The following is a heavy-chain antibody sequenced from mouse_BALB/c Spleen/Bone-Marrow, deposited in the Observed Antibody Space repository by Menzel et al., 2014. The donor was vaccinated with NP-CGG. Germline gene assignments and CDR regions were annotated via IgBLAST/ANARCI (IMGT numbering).Heavy chain of an antibody. CDR1: GFSLTNYA. Sequence: VKLLESGPGLVAPSQSLSITCTVSGFSLTNYAASWVRQPPGKGLEWLGVIWGDGSTNYHSALISRLSISKDNSKSQVFLKLNSVQADDTATYFRVKLPNWDYAMDYWGQGTSVTVSS. D-gene: IGHD4-1*01. CDR3: VKLPNWDYAMDY. CDR2: IWGDGST. V-gene: IGHV2-3*01. J-gene: IGHJ4*01.